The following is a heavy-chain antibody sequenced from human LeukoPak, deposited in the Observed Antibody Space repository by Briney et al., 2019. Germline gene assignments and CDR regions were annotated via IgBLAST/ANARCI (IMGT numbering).Heavy chain of an antibody. CDR1: GFTFRSYS. CDR2: ISSTSSYI. Sequence: GGSLRLSCAASGFTFRSYSMNWVRQAPGKGLKWVSSISSTSSYIYYADSVKGRFTISTDNAKNSLYLQMSSLRAEDTAVYYCARGSGGQQLIRGYYYMDVWGKGTTVTVSS. CDR3: ARGSGGQQLIRGYYYMDV. J-gene: IGHJ6*03. D-gene: IGHD6-6*01. V-gene: IGHV3-21*01.